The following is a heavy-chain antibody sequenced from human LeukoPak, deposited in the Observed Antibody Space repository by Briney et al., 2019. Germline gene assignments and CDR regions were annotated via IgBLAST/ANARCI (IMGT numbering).Heavy chain of an antibody. V-gene: IGHV4-59*08. CDR1: GGSISSYY. CDR2: IYYSGST. CDR3: ARLEGSTIFGVVHYMDV. J-gene: IGHJ6*03. Sequence: SETLSLTCTVSGGSISSYYWSWIRQPPGKGLEWIGYIYYSGSTNYNPSLKSRVTISVDTSKNQFSLKLSSVTAADTAVYYCARLEGSTIFGVVHYMDVCGKGTTVTVSS. D-gene: IGHD3-3*01.